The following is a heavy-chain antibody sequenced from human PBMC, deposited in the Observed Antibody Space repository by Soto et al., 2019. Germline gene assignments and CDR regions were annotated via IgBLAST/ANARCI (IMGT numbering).Heavy chain of an antibody. J-gene: IGHJ2*01. V-gene: IGHV1-18*01. CDR2: ISPRNGDT. CDR1: AYTFSSRG. CDR3: VREAGDYDWYFDL. D-gene: IGHD4-17*01. Sequence: QAQLAQSGPEVKEPGASVKVSCKASAYTFSSRGIYWVRQAPGQGLEWMGWISPRNGDTHYAQSFQDRVTLTTDTSTSTAYMDLRSLRSDDTAVYFCVREAGDYDWYFDLWGRGTPVTVSS.